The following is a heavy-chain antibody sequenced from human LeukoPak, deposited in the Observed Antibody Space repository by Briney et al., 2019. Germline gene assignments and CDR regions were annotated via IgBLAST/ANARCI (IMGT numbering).Heavy chain of an antibody. J-gene: IGHJ3*02. CDR1: GGSISSYY. CDR2: IYYSGST. CDR3: ATGPSPRMLFDI. D-gene: IGHD1-14*01. V-gene: IGHV4-59*01. Sequence: SETLSLTCTVSGGSISSYYWSWIRQPPRKGREWVGYIYYSGSTNYNPPLKSRVTISVDTSKNQFSLKLSSVTAADTAVYYCATGPSPRMLFDIWGQGTMVTVSS.